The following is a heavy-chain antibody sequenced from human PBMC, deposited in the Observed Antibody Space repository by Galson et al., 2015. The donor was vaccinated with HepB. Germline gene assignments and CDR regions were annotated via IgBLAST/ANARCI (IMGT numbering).Heavy chain of an antibody. CDR1: GFTFSSYA. J-gene: IGHJ5*02. Sequence: SLRLSCAASGFTFSSYAMSWVRQAPGKGLEWVSAISGSGGSTYYADSVKGRFTISRDNSKNTLYLQMNSLRAEDTAVYYCAKKSYCSSTSCWRGWFDPWGQGTLVTVSS. D-gene: IGHD2-2*01. CDR3: AKKSYCSSTSCWRGWFDP. CDR2: ISGSGGST. V-gene: IGHV3-23*01.